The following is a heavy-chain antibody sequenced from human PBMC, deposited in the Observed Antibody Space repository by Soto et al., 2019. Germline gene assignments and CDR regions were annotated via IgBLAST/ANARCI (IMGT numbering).Heavy chain of an antibody. CDR1: GFSFAGDA. D-gene: IGHD3-9*01. CDR2: ISGGGGST. V-gene: IGHV3-23*01. Sequence: GGSLRLSCAASGFSFAGDALTWVRLAPGKGLEWVASISGGGGSTYYTDSVKGRFSISRDNSNRVVYLQMGSLTAGDTAVYYCAKTETFNGYYNAFDYWGQGTRVTVSS. J-gene: IGHJ4*02. CDR3: AKTETFNGYYNAFDY.